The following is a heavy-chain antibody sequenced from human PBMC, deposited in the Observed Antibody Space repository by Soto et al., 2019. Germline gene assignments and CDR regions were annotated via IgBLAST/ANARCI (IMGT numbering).Heavy chain of an antibody. J-gene: IGHJ6*02. Sequence: QVQLVQSAGEVKEPGASLKVACKASGYSFSTYGISWVRQAPGQGLEWMGGISTSNGYTNYAQKFQGRVRMATDTSTNTAYMEVRSLRSDDTAFYFCARDRSFALLEWSPSDSYGMDVWGQGTSVTVSS. D-gene: IGHD3-3*01. CDR3: ARDRSFALLEWSPSDSYGMDV. V-gene: IGHV1-18*01. CDR1: GYSFSTYG. CDR2: ISTSNGYT.